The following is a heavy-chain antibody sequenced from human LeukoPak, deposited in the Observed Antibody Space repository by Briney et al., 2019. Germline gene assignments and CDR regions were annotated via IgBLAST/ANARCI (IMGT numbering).Heavy chain of an antibody. J-gene: IGHJ4*02. CDR2: IGAAP. V-gene: IGHV3-23*01. Sequence: GGSLRLSCAASGFTFSTYGMSWVRQAPGKGLEWVSTIGAAPYYADSVKGRFIISRDNSKNTLYLQMNSLGAEDTAIYYCAKRVGGSPYYFDYWGQGTPVTVSS. CDR1: GFTFSTYG. D-gene: IGHD4-23*01. CDR3: AKRVGGSPYYFDY.